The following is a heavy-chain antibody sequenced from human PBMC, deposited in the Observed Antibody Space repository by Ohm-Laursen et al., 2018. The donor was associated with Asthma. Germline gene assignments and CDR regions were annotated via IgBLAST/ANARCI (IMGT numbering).Heavy chain of an antibody. CDR3: ARDSGWNALDY. J-gene: IGHJ4*02. V-gene: IGHV3-7*05. CDR1: GFGFKHVW. CDR2: IKPDGTEN. D-gene: IGHD1-1*01. Sequence: SLRLSCAASGFGFKHVWMTWVRQVPGKGLEWVANIKPDGTENAYLDSVRGRFTISKDNAKNSLFLQMNSLRGEDTALYYCARDSGWNALDYWGQGTLVSVSS.